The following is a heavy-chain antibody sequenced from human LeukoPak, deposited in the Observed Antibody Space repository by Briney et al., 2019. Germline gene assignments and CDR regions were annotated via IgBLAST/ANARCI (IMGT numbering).Heavy chain of an antibody. CDR2: FYYSGST. Sequence: SETLSLTCTLSGGSINSNSFYWGWIRQPPGKGLEWIGTFYYSGSTYYNLSLKSRVTISVDTSKNQFSLELSSVTAADTAVFYCARLSTGGRFLDVWGKGTTVTVSS. V-gene: IGHV4-39*01. J-gene: IGHJ6*04. CDR1: GGSINSNSFY. CDR3: ARLSTGGRFLDV. D-gene: IGHD3-10*01.